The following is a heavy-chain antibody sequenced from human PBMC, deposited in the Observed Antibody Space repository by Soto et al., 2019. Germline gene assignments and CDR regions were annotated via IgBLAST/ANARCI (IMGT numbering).Heavy chain of an antibody. D-gene: IGHD3-22*01. V-gene: IGHV3-23*01. CDR1: GFSFSTYG. Sequence: EMQLLESGGGLVQPGGSLRLSCAVSGFSFSTYGVTWVRQAPGKGLEWVCGVSGGSGVTHYADSVKGRFTITGDDSKNTVYLQMHSLRVEDTAVYYCVRATYFSDSSGYTRCFDYWGQGTLVTVSS. CDR2: VSGGSGVT. CDR3: VRATYFSDSSGYTRCFDY. J-gene: IGHJ4*02.